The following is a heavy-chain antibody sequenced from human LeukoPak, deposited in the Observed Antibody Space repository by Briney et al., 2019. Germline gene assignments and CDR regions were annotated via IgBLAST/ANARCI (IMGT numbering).Heavy chain of an antibody. Sequence: SETLSLTCTVSGGSISSGGNYWSWIRQHPGKGLEWIGYIYYSGSTYYNPSLKSRVTISLDTSKNQFSLRLSSVTAADTAVYSCARHPERYSYFDYWGQGTLVTVSS. CDR3: ARHPERYSYFDY. V-gene: IGHV4-31*03. CDR1: GGSISSGGNY. CDR2: IYYSGST. D-gene: IGHD5-18*01. J-gene: IGHJ4*02.